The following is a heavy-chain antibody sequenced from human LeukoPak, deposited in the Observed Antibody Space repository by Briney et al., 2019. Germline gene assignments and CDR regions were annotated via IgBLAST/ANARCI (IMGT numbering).Heavy chain of an antibody. Sequence: PSETLSLTCAVYGGSFSGYYWSWIRQTPGKGLEWIGEINHSGSTNYNPSLKSRVTISVDTSKNQFSLKLSSVTAADTAVYYCATMGTAAGLFWGQGTLVTVSS. CDR1: GGSFSGYY. CDR3: ATMGTAAGLF. J-gene: IGHJ4*02. V-gene: IGHV4-34*01. D-gene: IGHD6-13*01. CDR2: INHSGST.